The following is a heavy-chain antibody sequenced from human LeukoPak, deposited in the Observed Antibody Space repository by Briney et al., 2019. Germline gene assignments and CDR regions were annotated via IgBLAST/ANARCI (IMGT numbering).Heavy chain of an antibody. V-gene: IGHV4-34*01. CDR2: LNHSGST. D-gene: IGHD3-3*01. CDR3: ARGFGVLYYYYYYMDV. J-gene: IGHJ6*03. Sequence: SETLSLTCTFSSASISSYYWSWIRQPPGKGLEWIGELNHSGSTNYNPSLKSRVTISVDTSKNQFSLKLSSVTATDTAVYYCARGFGVLYYYYYYMDVWGKGTTVTVSS. CDR1: SASISSYY.